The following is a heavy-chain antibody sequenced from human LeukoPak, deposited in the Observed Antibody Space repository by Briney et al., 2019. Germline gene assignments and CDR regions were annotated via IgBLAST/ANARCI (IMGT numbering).Heavy chain of an antibody. CDR1: GGSISSGDYY. J-gene: IGHJ4*02. V-gene: IGHV4-30-4*01. D-gene: IGHD6-6*01. CDR3: ARVSGSSRFDY. Sequence: PSETLSLTCTVSGGSISSGDYYWSWIRQPPGKGLEWIGYIYYSGSTYYNPSLKSRVTISVDTSKNQFSLKLSSVTAADTAVYYCARVSGSSRFDYWGQGTLVTVSS. CDR2: IYYSGST.